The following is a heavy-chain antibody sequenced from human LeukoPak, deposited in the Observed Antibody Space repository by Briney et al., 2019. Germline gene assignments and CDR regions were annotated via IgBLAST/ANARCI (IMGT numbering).Heavy chain of an antibody. CDR2: IYYSGST. J-gene: IGHJ4*02. CDR1: GGSISSYY. D-gene: IGHD3-10*02. Sequence: KTPETLSLTCTVSGGSISSYYWSWIRQPPGKGLEWIGYIYYSGSTNYNPSLKSRVTISVDTSKNQFSLKLSSVTAADTAVYYCARVGMFMNGASYFDYWGQGTLVTVSS. V-gene: IGHV4-59*01. CDR3: ARVGMFMNGASYFDY.